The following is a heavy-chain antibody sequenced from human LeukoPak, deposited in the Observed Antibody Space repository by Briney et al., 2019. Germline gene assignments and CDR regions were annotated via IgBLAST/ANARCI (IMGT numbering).Heavy chain of an antibody. CDR3: ARAYCSSTSCYRYRWFYWFDP. Sequence: GASVKVSCKASGYTFTSYYMHWVRQAPGQGLEWMGIINPSGGSTSYAQKLQGRVTMTTDTSTSTAYMELRSLRSDDTAVYYCARAYCSSTSCYRYRWFYWFDPWGQGTLVTVSS. J-gene: IGHJ5*02. CDR2: INPSGGST. V-gene: IGHV1-46*01. CDR1: GYTFTSYY. D-gene: IGHD2-2*02.